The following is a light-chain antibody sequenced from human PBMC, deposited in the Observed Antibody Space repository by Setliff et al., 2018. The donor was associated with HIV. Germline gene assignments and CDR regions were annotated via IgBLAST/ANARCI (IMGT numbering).Light chain of an antibody. Sequence: QSVLTQPASVSGSPGRSITISCTGTSSDVGSYDLVSWYQQHPGKAPKLIIYEVTKRPSGVSNRFSGSKSGNTASLTIFGLQAEDEADYYCCSYAGDSALWVFAGGTKGTVL. V-gene: IGLV2-23*02. CDR1: SSDVGSYDL. CDR2: EVT. CDR3: CSYAGDSALWV. J-gene: IGLJ2*01.